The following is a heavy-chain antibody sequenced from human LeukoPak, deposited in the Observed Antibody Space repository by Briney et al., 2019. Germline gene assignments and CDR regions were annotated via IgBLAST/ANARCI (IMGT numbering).Heavy chain of an antibody. Sequence: PGGSLRLSCAASGFTFSEYYMSWIRQAPGKGLEWVSHITSGSSYTDYADSVKGRFTISRDNAKNSLSLQMNSLRAEDTAIYCCAKYRVATTPYLDCWGQGTLVTVSS. J-gene: IGHJ4*02. CDR1: GFTFSEYY. CDR3: AKYRVATTPYLDC. V-gene: IGHV3-11*03. CDR2: ITSGSSYT. D-gene: IGHD4-23*01.